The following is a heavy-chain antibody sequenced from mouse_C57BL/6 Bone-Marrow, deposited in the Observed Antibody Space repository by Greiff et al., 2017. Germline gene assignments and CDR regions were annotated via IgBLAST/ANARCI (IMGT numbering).Heavy chain of an antibody. D-gene: IGHD1-1*01. CDR3: ARVGGLLRYDFDY. CDR2: INPGSGGT. CDR1: GYAFTNYL. Sequence: QVQLQQSGAELVRPGTSVKVSCKASGYAFTNYLIEWVKQRPGQGLEWIGVINPGSGGTNYNEKFKGKATLTADKSSSTAYMQLSSLTSEDSSVYFCARVGGLLRYDFDYWGQGTTLTVAS. V-gene: IGHV1-54*01. J-gene: IGHJ2*01.